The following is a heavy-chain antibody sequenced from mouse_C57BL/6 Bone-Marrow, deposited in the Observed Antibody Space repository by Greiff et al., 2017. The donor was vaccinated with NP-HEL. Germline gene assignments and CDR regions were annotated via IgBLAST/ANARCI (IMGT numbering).Heavy chain of an antibody. V-gene: IGHV1-74*01. CDR3: ARSYDYDGYYAMDY. J-gene: IGHJ4*01. CDR2: IHPSDSDT. Sequence: QVHVKQSGAELVKPGASVKVSCKASGYTFTSYWMHWVKQRPGQGLEWIGRIHPSDSDTNYNQKFKGKATLTVDKSSSTAYMQLSSLTSEDSAVYYCARSYDYDGYYAMDYWGQGTSVTVSS. CDR1: GYTFTSYW. D-gene: IGHD2-4*01.